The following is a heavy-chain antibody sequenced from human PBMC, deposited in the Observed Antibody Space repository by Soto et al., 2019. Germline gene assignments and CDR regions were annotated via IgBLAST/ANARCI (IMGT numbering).Heavy chain of an antibody. Sequence: PVGSLSLSCVASEFTFSSYWMHWVRQTPGKGLVWVSRLNEDGSFTSYADSVKGRFTIFRDNAKNTLYLQMNSLRAEDTAVYYCARDLSGRADVWGQGTTVTVSS. CDR3: ARDLSGRADV. J-gene: IGHJ6*02. V-gene: IGHV3-74*01. CDR2: LNEDGSFT. D-gene: IGHD3-10*01. CDR1: EFTFSSYW.